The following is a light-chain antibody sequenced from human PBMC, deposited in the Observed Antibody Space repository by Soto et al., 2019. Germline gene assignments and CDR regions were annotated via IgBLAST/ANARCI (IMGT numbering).Light chain of an antibody. V-gene: IGLV4-69*01. CDR1: SGHSTYT. Sequence: QLVLTQSPSASASLGASVKLTCTLSSGHSTYTIAWHQQQPEKGPRYLMNINSDGSHPKGDGIPDRFSGSSSGAERYLTISRLQPEDEPDYYCQTSGTGDAVFGGGTQLTVL. CDR2: INSDGSH. J-gene: IGLJ7*01. CDR3: QTSGTGDAV.